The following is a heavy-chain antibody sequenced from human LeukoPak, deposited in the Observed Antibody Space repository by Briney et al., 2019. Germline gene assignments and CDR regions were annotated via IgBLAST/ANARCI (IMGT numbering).Heavy chain of an antibody. CDR1: GGTFSSYA. CDR3: ARANPTSSGYYDY. D-gene: IGHD3-22*01. V-gene: IGHV1-69*04. J-gene: IGHJ4*02. Sequence: SVKVSCKASGGTFSSYAISWVRQAPGQGLEWMGRIIPILGIANYAQKFQGRVTITADKSTSTAYMELSSLRSEDTAVYYCARANPTSSGYYDYWGQGTLVTVSS. CDR2: IIPILGIA.